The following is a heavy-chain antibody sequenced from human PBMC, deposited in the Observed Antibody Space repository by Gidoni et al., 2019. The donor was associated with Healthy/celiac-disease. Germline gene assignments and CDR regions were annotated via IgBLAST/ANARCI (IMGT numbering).Heavy chain of an antibody. CDR3: ARRAPTVTMIVVVTDWYFDL. CDR2: IIPIFGTA. V-gene: IGHV1-69*01. J-gene: IGHJ2*01. D-gene: IGHD3-22*01. Sequence: IIPIFGTANYAQKFQGRVTITADESTSTAYMELSSLRSEDTAVYYCARRAPTVTMIVVVTDWYFDLWGRGTLVTVSS.